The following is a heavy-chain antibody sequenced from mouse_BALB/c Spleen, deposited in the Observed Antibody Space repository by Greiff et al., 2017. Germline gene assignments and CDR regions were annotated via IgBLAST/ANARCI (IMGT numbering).Heavy chain of an antibody. D-gene: IGHD1-1*01. CDR3: ARHYYGSSYGYFDV. J-gene: IGHJ1*01. Sequence: EVHLVESGGGLLQPGGSLKLSCAASGFTFSSYTMSWVRQPPEKGLEWFAYISNGGGRPYYPDTERGRFTISRAKAKNTLYLQMSRLKSEDTAMYYCARHYYGSSYGYFDVWGAGTTVTVSS. CDR1: GFTFSSYT. V-gene: IGHV5-12-2*01. CDR2: ISNGGGRP.